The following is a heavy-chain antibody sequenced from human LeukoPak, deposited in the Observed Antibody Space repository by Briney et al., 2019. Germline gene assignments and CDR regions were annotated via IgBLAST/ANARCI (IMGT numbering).Heavy chain of an antibody. Sequence: PGGSLRLSCAASGFTFSSYEMNWVRQAPGKGLEWVSYISISGSTIYYADSVKGRFTISRDNAKNTLYLQMNSLRAEDTAVYYCAKAIAAPEIRFYYYYMDVWGKGTTVTVSS. CDR2: ISISGSTI. CDR3: AKAIAAPEIRFYYYYMDV. CDR1: GFTFSSYE. V-gene: IGHV3-48*03. D-gene: IGHD6-13*01. J-gene: IGHJ6*03.